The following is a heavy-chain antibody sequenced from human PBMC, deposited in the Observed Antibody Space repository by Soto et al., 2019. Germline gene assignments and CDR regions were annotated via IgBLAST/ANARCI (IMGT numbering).Heavy chain of an antibody. Sequence: ASVKVSCKASGYTFTSYGISWVRQAPGQGLEWMGWISAYNGNTNYAQKLQGRVTMTTDTSTSTAYMELRSLRSDDTAVYYCARVALGSSSMGNFDYWGQGTLVNVSS. J-gene: IGHJ4*02. V-gene: IGHV1-18*01. D-gene: IGHD6-6*01. CDR3: ARVALGSSSMGNFDY. CDR2: ISAYNGNT. CDR1: GYTFTSYG.